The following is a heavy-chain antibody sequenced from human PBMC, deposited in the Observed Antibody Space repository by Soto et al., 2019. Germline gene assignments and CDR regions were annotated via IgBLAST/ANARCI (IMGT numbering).Heavy chain of an antibody. Sequence: SEALAVSCGVSEFSIQTSYFWGWIRQPPGKGLEWIGLISHSGRAISHPSFASRATISLDTTNNAFSLTLKSVTAADTAVYYCARGRSFRIVGVPLDSWGQGTLVTV. V-gene: IGHV4-38-2*01. J-gene: IGHJ4*02. CDR3: ARGRSFRIVGVPLDS. CDR2: ISHSGRA. D-gene: IGHD2-15*01. CDR1: EFSIQTSYF.